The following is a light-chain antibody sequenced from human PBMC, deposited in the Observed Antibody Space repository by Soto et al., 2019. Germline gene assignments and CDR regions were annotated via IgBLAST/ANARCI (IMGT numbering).Light chain of an antibody. CDR3: QEYDSLQYS. Sequence: DIQMTQSPSTLSASVGDRVTITCRASQSISSWVAWYQQKPGQVPKLLIYDAPPLVSGVPSRFSGTKSGTEFTLTSNGLQPDDCATYYCQEYDSLQYSFGQGTKVEI. CDR1: QSISSW. J-gene: IGKJ2*03. CDR2: DAP. V-gene: IGKV1-5*01.